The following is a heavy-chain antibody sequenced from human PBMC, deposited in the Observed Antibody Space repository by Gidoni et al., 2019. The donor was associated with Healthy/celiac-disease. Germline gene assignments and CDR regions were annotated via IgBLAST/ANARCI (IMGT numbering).Heavy chain of an antibody. Sequence: QVQLVESGGGVVQPGRSLRLSCAASGFTFSSYGMHWVRQAPGKGLEWVAVISYDGSNKYYADSVKGRFTISRDNSKNTLYLQMNSLRAEDTAVYYCARDWAPYCGGDCYYTLDYWGQGTLVTVSS. D-gene: IGHD2-21*02. CDR1: GFTFSSYG. CDR3: ARDWAPYCGGDCYYTLDY. V-gene: IGHV3-30*03. CDR2: ISYDGSNK. J-gene: IGHJ4*02.